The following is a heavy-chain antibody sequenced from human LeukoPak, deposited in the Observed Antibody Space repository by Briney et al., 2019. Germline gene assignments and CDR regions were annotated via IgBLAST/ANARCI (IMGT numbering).Heavy chain of an antibody. Sequence: GGSLRLSCATSGFTFNNYNMNWVRQAPGRALEWVSVIYSGVSTYYADSVKGRFTISRDNSKNTLYLQMNSLRAEDTAVYYCASWGYYYDSSGYGHLEDYWGQGTLVTVSS. CDR2: IYSGVST. CDR3: ASWGYYYDSSGYGHLEDY. CDR1: GFTFNNYN. D-gene: IGHD3-22*01. V-gene: IGHV3-53*01. J-gene: IGHJ4*02.